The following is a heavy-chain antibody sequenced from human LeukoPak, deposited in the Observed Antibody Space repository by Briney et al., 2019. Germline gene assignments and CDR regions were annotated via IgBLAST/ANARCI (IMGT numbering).Heavy chain of an antibody. D-gene: IGHD2-15*01. J-gene: IGHJ4*02. CDR1: GFTFSSYA. V-gene: IGHV4-59*01. CDR2: IYYSGST. Sequence: PGGSLRLSCAASGFTFSSYAMSWVRQAPGKGLEWIGYIYYSGSTNYNPSLKSRVTISVDTSKNQFSLKLSSVTAADTAVYYCARVQYGSHADYWGQGTLVTVSS. CDR3: ARVQYGSHADY.